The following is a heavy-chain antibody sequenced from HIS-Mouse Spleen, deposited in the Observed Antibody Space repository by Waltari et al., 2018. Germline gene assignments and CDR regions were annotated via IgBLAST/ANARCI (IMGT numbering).Heavy chain of an antibody. CDR1: GGSFSGYY. CDR3: ARDVPAAKKPFDY. J-gene: IGHJ4*02. Sequence: QVQLQQWGAGLLKPSETLSLTCAVYGGSFSGYYWSWIRQPPGKGLEWIGEINQSGSTNDNPSLKSRVTISVDTSKNQFSLKLSSVTAADTAVYYCARDVPAAKKPFDYWGQGTLVTVSS. V-gene: IGHV4-34*01. CDR2: INQSGST. D-gene: IGHD2-2*01.